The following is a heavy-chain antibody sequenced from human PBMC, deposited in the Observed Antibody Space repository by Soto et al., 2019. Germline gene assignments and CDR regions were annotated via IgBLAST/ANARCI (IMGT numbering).Heavy chain of an antibody. CDR2: ISGSGGST. V-gene: IGHV3-23*01. CDR1: GFTFISYA. J-gene: IGHJ3*02. D-gene: IGHD3-3*01. Sequence: GGSLRLSCAASGFTFISYAMSWVLQAPGKGLEWVSAISGSGGSTYYADSVKGRFTISRDNSKNTLYLQMNSLRAEDTAVYYCAKEGTIFGVVIIDAFASPAQRTTVPV. CDR3: AKEGTIFGVVIIDAFAS.